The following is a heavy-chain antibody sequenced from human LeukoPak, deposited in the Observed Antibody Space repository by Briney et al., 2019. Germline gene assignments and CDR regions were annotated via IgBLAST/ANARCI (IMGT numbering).Heavy chain of an antibody. J-gene: IGHJ4*02. CDR2: INQVGWET. CDR3: SGDPGDY. CDR1: GVTFSRYG. Sequence: GGSLRLSCAASGVTFSRYGISWGRQAPGKGVGWVADINQVGWETYYVDSVEGGFTLSRGNAKNSLFLQMSRLRAEDTAVYFCSGDPGDYWGQATLVTVSS. V-gene: IGHV3-7*04. D-gene: IGHD1-1*01.